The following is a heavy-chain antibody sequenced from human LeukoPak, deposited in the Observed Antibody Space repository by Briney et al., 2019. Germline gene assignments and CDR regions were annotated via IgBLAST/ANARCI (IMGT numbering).Heavy chain of an antibody. CDR1: GFTFSSYW. CDR3: ARGVGATKRVFDY. CDR2: IKQDGSEK. V-gene: IGHV3-7*01. J-gene: IGHJ4*02. Sequence: PGGSLRLSCAASGFTFSSYWMSWVRQAPGKGLEWVANIKQDGSEKYYVDSVKGRFTISRDNAKNSLYLQMNSLRAEDTAVYYCARGVGATKRVFDYWGQGTLVTVSS. D-gene: IGHD1-26*01.